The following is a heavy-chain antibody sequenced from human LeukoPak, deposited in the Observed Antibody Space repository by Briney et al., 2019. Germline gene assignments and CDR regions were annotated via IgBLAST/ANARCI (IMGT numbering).Heavy chain of an antibody. V-gene: IGHV1-8*01. J-gene: IGHJ4*02. CDR2: MNPNSGNT. CDR1: GYTFTSYD. D-gene: IGHD4-17*01. CDR3: ARYNGDYMHSDY. Sequence: GASVKVSCKASGYTFTSYDINWVRQATGQGLEWMGWMNPNSGNTGYAQKFQGRVTMTRNTSISTAYMELSSLRSEDTAVYYCARYNGDYMHSDYWGQVTLVTVSS.